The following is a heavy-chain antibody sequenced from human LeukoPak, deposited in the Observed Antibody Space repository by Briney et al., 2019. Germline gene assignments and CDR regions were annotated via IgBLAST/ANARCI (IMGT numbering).Heavy chain of an antibody. Sequence: PGGSLRLSCAASGFTFSSYGMHWVRQAPGKGLEWVANIKQDGSEKYYVDSVKGRFTISRDNAKNSLYLQMNSLRAEDTAVYYCARDQGGMTLVGNAFDIWGQGTMVTVSS. CDR2: IKQDGSEK. D-gene: IGHD3-16*01. CDR1: GFTFSSYG. J-gene: IGHJ3*02. CDR3: ARDQGGMTLVGNAFDI. V-gene: IGHV3-7*01.